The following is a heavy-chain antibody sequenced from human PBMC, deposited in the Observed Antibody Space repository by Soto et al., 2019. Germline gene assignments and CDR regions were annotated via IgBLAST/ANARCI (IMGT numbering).Heavy chain of an antibody. Sequence: GGSLRLSCAASGFTFSTYRMSWVRQAPGKGKEWFSYISSTNNTIYYADSVKGRFTISSDNAENSLYLHMNSLSAEDTAVYYCARDRAFSGGICYRDLGYWGQGT. D-gene: IGHD2-15*01. V-gene: IGHV3-48*01. CDR3: ARDRAFSGGICYRDLGY. J-gene: IGHJ4*02. CDR2: ISSTNNTI. CDR1: GFTFSTYR.